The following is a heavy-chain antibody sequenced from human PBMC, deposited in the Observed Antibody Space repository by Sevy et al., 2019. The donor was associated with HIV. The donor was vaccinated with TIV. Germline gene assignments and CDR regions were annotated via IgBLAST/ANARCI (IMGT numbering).Heavy chain of an antibody. J-gene: IGHJ5*02. Sequence: GGSLRLSCAASGFNFSNYAMHWVRQAPGKGLEWVALIWYDGSNKNYADSNTMKGRFTISRDNSRNTLYLQMNNLRAEDTAVYYGARESREFRFDPWGQGTLVTVSS. CDR2: IWYDGSNK. V-gene: IGHV3-33*01. CDR1: GFNFSNYA. CDR3: ARESREFRFDP.